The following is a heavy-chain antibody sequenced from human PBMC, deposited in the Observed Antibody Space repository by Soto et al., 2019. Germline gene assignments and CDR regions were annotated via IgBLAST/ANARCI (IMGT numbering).Heavy chain of an antibody. J-gene: IGHJ3*02. D-gene: IGHD1-1*01. CDR2: IYYSGST. V-gene: IGHV4-31*03. Sequence: QVQLQESGPGLVKPSQTLSLTCTVSGGSISSGGYYWSWIRQHPGKGLEWIGYIYYSGSTYYNPSLKCRVTISVDTSKNHFSLQLSSVTAADTAVYYCARPSRLERNAFDIWGQGTMVTVSS. CDR1: GGSISSGGYY. CDR3: ARPSRLERNAFDI.